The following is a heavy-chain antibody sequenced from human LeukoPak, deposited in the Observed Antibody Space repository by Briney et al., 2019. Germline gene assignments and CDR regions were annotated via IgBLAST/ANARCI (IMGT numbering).Heavy chain of an antibody. V-gene: IGHV4-39*01. D-gene: IGHD2-2*01. CDR3: ATLGYCSSTSCYPLDAFDI. Sequence: SETLSLTCTVSGGSISSYYWSWIRQPPGKGLEWIGSIYYSGSTYYNPSLKSRVTISVGTSKNQFSLKLSSVTAADTAVYYCATLGYCSSTSCYPLDAFDIWGQGTMVTVSS. CDR1: GGSISSYY. CDR2: IYYSGST. J-gene: IGHJ3*02.